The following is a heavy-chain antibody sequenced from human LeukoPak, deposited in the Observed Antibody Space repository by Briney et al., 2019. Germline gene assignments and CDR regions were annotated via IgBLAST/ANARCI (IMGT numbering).Heavy chain of an antibody. Sequence: SVKVSCKASGGTFTSYAISWVRQAPGQGLEWMGRIIPIFGTANYAQKFQGRVTITTDESTSTAYMELSSLRSEDTAVYYCARDSGTIKVKGYFDYWGQGTLVTVSS. CDR2: IIPIFGTA. D-gene: IGHD5-24*01. CDR1: GGTFTSYA. V-gene: IGHV1-69*05. J-gene: IGHJ4*02. CDR3: ARDSGTIKVKGYFDY.